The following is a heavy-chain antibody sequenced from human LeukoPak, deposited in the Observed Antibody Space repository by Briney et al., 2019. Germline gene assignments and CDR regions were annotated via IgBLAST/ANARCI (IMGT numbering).Heavy chain of an antibody. J-gene: IGHJ4*02. Sequence: SETLSLTCAVYGGSFSGYYWSWIGQPPGKGLEWIGKMNHSGSTNYNPSLKSRVTISVDTSKNQFSLKLSSVTAADTAVYYCARLGGVYYYDSSGRRFDYWGQGTLVTVSS. D-gene: IGHD3-22*01. CDR1: GGSFSGYY. V-gene: IGHV4-34*01. CDR3: ARLGGVYYYDSSGRRFDY. CDR2: MNHSGST.